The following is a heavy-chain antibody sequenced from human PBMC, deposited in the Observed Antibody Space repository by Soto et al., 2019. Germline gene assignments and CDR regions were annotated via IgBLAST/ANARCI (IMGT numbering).Heavy chain of an antibody. V-gene: IGHV1-69*13. Sequence: SVKVSCKASGGTFSSYAISWVRQAPGQGLEWMGGIIPIFGTANYAQKFQGRVTITADESTSTAYMELSSLRSEDTAVYYCARALRYSDWLLPKYYYYGMDVWGQGTTVTVSS. CDR3: ARALRYSDWLLPKYYYYGMDV. CDR1: GGTFSSYA. D-gene: IGHD3-9*01. J-gene: IGHJ6*02. CDR2: IIPIFGTA.